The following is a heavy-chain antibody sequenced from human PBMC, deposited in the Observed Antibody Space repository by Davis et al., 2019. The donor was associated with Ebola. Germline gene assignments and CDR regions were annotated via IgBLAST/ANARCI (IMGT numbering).Heavy chain of an antibody. V-gene: IGHV6-1*01. CDR2: TYYYSKWYH. CDR1: GDSVSSAG. CDR3: AKGWLRTGIDY. J-gene: IGHJ4*02. D-gene: IGHD5-12*01. Sequence: PSETLSLTCAISGDSVSSAGWNWIRQSPSRGLEWLGRTYYYSKWYHDYAVSVKSRISINLDTSKNQFSLQLNSVTPEDTAVYYCAKGWLRTGIDYWGPGTLVTVSS.